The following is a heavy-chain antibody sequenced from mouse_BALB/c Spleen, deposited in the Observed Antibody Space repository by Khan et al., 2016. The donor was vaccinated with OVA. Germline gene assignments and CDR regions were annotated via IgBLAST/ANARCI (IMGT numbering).Heavy chain of an antibody. CDR1: GYTLTNYW. V-gene: IGHV1-63*02. Sequence: VQLQESGTELVRPGTSVKMSCKAAGYTLTNYWIGWVKQRPGHGLEWIGDIYPVSDYTNYNEKFKGKATLTADTSSSTAFMQLSSLTSEDSAIDYCARFTTVVPTDYWGQGTTLTVSS. CDR2: IYPVSDYT. J-gene: IGHJ2*01. D-gene: IGHD1-1*01. CDR3: ARFTTVVPTDY.